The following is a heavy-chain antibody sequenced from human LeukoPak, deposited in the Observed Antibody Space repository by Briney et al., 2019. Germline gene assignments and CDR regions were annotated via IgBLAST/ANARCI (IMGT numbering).Heavy chain of an antibody. J-gene: IGHJ3*02. CDR1: GFTFSNYW. D-gene: IGHD1-26*01. CDR3: ARLGWELRFDAFDI. Sequence: GGSLRLSCAASGFTFSNYWMSWVRQAPGKGLEWVANIKQDGSEKYYVDSVKGRFTISRDNAKNSLYLQMNSLRAEDTAVYYCARLGWELRFDAFDIWGQGTMVIVSS. CDR2: IKQDGSEK. V-gene: IGHV3-7*05.